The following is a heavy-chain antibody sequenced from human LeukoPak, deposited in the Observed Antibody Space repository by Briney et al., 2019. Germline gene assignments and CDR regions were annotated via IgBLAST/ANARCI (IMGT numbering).Heavy chain of an antibody. Sequence: PGGSLRLSCAASGFTFSSYAMSWVRQAPGKGLEWVSAISGSGGSTYYADSVKGRFTISRDNSKNTLYLQMNSLRAEDTAVYYCAKDSPRWLQPPGAFDIWGQGTMVTVSS. CDR1: GFTFSSYA. V-gene: IGHV3-23*01. D-gene: IGHD5-24*01. CDR3: AKDSPRWLQPPGAFDI. CDR2: ISGSGGST. J-gene: IGHJ3*02.